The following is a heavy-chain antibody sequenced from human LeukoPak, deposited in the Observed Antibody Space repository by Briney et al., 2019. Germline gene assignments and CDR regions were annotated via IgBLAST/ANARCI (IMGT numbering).Heavy chain of an antibody. J-gene: IGHJ4*02. V-gene: IGHV5-51*01. D-gene: IGHD3-22*01. CDR3: ASTRIFSGYYAFDY. CDR2: IYPGDSDT. Sequence: GESLKISCHGLESRSTTCWIRWVRQMPGKGLEWMGIIYPGDSDTRYSPSFQGQVTISADKSISTAYLQRSSLKASDTAMSFYASTRIFSGYYAFDYRGQGTLVTVSS. CDR1: ESRSTTCW.